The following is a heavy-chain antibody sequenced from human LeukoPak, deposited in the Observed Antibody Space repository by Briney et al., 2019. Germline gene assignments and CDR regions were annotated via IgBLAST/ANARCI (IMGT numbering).Heavy chain of an antibody. CDR2: INPNSGGT. D-gene: IGHD3-22*01. Sequence: ASVKVSCKASGHTFTGYYMHWVRQAPGQGLEWMGRINPNSGGTNYAQKFQGRFTMTRDTSISTAYMELSRLRSDDTAVYYCGAYYYDSSGHGDYWGQGTLVTVSS. CDR1: GHTFTGYY. CDR3: GAYYYDSSGHGDY. J-gene: IGHJ4*02. V-gene: IGHV1-2*06.